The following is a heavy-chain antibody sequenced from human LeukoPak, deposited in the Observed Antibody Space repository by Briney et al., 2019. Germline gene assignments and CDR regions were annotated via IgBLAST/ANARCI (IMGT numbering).Heavy chain of an antibody. CDR3: ARTRTPNPKDIVVVPAAILYYYYYMDV. J-gene: IGHJ6*03. CDR2: INHSGST. D-gene: IGHD2-2*02. CDR1: GGSFSGYY. V-gene: IGHV4-34*01. Sequence: SETLSLTCAVYGGSFSGYYWSWIRQPPGKGLEWIGEINHSGSTNYNPSLKSRVTISVDTSKNQFSLKLSSVTAADTAVYYCARTRTPNPKDIVVVPAAILYYYYYMDVWGKGTTVTVSS.